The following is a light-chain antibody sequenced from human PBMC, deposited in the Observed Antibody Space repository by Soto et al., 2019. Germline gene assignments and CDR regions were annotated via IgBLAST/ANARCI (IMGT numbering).Light chain of an antibody. Sequence: DLEMPQSPSPLSASVGDRALITCRASQTVERWLACYQQKPGKDPNLLISDASTLERGAPSRFSGSGSATEFTLTISGLQPDEFATYYRQQYSSFSTVGQGKKVDLK. CDR2: DAS. J-gene: IGKJ1*01. CDR3: QQYSSFST. CDR1: QTVERW. V-gene: IGKV1-5*01.